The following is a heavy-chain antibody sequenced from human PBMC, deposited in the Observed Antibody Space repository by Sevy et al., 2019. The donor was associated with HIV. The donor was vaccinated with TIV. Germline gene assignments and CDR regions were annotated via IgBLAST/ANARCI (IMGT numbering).Heavy chain of an antibody. CDR2: IWYDGSNK. J-gene: IGHJ6*02. D-gene: IGHD5-18*01. CDR1: GFTFSSYG. Sequence: GGSLRLSCAASGFTFSSYGMHWVRQAPGKGLEWVAVIWYDGSNKYYADSVKGRFTISRDNSKNTLFLQMNSLRAEDTAVYYCARRGYSYGLWICYYYGMDVWGQGTTVTVSS. V-gene: IGHV3-33*01. CDR3: ARRGYSYGLWICYYYGMDV.